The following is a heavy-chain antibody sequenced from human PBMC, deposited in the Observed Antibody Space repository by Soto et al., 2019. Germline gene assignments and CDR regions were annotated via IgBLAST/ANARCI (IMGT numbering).Heavy chain of an antibody. CDR1: GGSFSGYY. CDR3: ARGRSETGTRGWFDP. D-gene: IGHD1-7*01. V-gene: IGHV4-34*01. Sequence: QVQLQQWGAGLLKPSETLSLTCAVYGGSFSGYYWSWIRQPPGKGLEWIGEINHSGSTNYNPSLKSRVTISVDTSKNQFSLKLSSVTAADTAVYYCARGRSETGTRGWFDPWGQGTLVTVSS. J-gene: IGHJ5*02. CDR2: INHSGST.